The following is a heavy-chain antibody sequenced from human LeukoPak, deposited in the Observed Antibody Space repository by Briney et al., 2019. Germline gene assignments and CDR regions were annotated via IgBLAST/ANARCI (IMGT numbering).Heavy chain of an antibody. CDR1: GFTFSSYS. V-gene: IGHV3-21*01. J-gene: IGHJ6*02. Sequence: GGSLRLSCAASGFTFSSYSMNWVRQAPGKGLEWVSSISSSSSYIYYADSVKGRFTISRDNAKNSLYLQMNSLRAEDTAVYYCARVHCSSTSCYEEGYYYYYYGMDVWGQGTTVTVSS. CDR3: ARVHCSSTSCYEEGYYYYYYGMDV. CDR2: ISSSSSYI. D-gene: IGHD2-2*01.